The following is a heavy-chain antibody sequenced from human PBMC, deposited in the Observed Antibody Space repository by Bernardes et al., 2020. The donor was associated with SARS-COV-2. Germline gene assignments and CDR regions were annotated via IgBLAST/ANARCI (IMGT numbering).Heavy chain of an antibody. D-gene: IGHD3-3*01. V-gene: IGHV4-34*01. J-gene: IGHJ6*04. CDR3: ARGVLRFLEWMEGDV. Sequence: SETLSLTCAVYGESFSGYYWSWIRQPPGKGLQWIGEINHSGNTNYNPSLRSRVTISVDTSKNQFSLNLRSVTAADTAVYYCARGVLRFLEWMEGDVWGKGTTVTVSS. CDR1: GESFSGYY. CDR2: INHSGNT.